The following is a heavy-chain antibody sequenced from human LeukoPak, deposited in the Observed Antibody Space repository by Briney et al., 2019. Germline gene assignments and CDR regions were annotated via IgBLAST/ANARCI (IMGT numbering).Heavy chain of an antibody. J-gene: IGHJ5*02. V-gene: IGHV3-48*03. Sequence: PGGSLRLSCAASGFTFSSYEMNWVRQAPGKGLEWFSYISSSGSTKYYADSVKGRFTIPRDNAKNSLYLQMNSLRAEDTAVYYCARGTFYGSGSYVSWFDPWGQGTLVTVSS. CDR3: ARGTFYGSGSYVSWFDP. D-gene: IGHD3-10*01. CDR1: GFTFSSYE. CDR2: ISSSGSTK.